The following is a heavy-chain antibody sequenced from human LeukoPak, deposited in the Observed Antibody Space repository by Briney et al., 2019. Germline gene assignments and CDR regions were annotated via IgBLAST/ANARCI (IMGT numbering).Heavy chain of an antibody. CDR1: GFTFSSYA. V-gene: IGHV3-23*01. CDR3: AKPKYTVAGSNFFDY. J-gene: IGHJ4*02. D-gene: IGHD6-19*01. Sequence: GGSLRLSCAASGFTFSSYAMSWVSQAPGKGLEWVSGISGNGGSTYYADSVKGRFTTSRDNSKNTLYLQMNSLRAEDTAVYYCAKPKYTVAGSNFFDYWGQAPLDTVSS. CDR2: ISGNGGST.